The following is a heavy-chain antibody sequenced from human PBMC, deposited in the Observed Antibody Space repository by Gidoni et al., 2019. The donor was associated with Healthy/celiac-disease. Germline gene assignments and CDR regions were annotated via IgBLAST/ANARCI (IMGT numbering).Heavy chain of an antibody. V-gene: IGHV3-48*02. CDR2: ISSSSSTI. CDR3: ARDGREYSSSGAYYYYGMDV. CDR1: GFTFSSYS. Sequence: EVQLVESGGGLVQPGGSLRLSCAASGFTFSSYSMNWVRQAPGKGLEWVSYISSSSSTIYYADSVKGRFTISRDNAKNSLYLQMNSLRDEDTAVYYCARDGREYSSSGAYYYYGMDVWGQGTTVTVSS. D-gene: IGHD6-6*01. J-gene: IGHJ6*02.